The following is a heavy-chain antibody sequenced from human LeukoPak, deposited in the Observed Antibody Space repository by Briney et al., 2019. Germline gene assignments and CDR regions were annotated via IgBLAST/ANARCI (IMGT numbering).Heavy chain of an antibody. J-gene: IGHJ4*02. CDR3: AKDRGIISDY. D-gene: IGHD3-10*01. CDR1: GFAFSTYP. Sequence: GGSLRLFCAASGFAFSTYPMHWVRQAPGKGLEWVAVISYDGNNKYYADSVRGRFTISRDNSKNTLHLQMNSLRVEDTAVYYCAKDRGIISDYWGQGTLVTVSS. CDR2: ISYDGNNK. V-gene: IGHV3-30*04.